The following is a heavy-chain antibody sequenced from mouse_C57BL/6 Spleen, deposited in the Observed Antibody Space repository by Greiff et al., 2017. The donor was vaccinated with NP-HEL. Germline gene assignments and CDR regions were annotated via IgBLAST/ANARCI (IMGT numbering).Heavy chain of an antibody. CDR3: ARGSGYPYAMDY. Sequence: QVHVKQSGAELVKPGASVKISCKASGYAFSSYWMNWVKQRPGKGLEWIGQIYPGDGDTNYNGKFKGKATLTADKSSSTAYMQLSSLTSEDSAVYFCARGSGYPYAMDYWGQGTSVTVSS. D-gene: IGHD3-2*02. CDR1: GYAFSSYW. V-gene: IGHV1-80*01. J-gene: IGHJ4*01. CDR2: IYPGDGDT.